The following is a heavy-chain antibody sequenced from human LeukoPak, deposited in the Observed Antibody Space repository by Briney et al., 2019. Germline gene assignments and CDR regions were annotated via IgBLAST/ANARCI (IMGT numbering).Heavy chain of an antibody. CDR2: IWYDGSNK. V-gene: IGHV3-33*01. CDR1: GFTFSSYD. J-gene: IGHJ6*02. CDR3: ARDENKWEVSNYYGMDV. D-gene: IGHD1-26*01. Sequence: GGSQRLSCAASGFTFSSYDMHWVRQAPGKGLEWVAVIWYDGSNKYYADSVKGRFTISRDNSKNTLYLQMNSLRAEDTAVYYCARDENKWEVSNYYGMDVWGQGTTVTVSS.